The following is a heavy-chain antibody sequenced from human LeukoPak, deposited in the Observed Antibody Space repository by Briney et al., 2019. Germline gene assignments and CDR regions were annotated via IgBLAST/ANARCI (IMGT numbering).Heavy chain of an antibody. D-gene: IGHD1-26*01. Sequence: PSETLSLTCAVYGGSFSGYFWSWIRQPPGKGLEWIGEINHSGSTNYNPSLKSRLTMSVDTSKNQVSLKLSSVTAADTAVYYCARVEEVVGVNWFGSWGQGTLVTVSS. J-gene: IGHJ5*01. CDR3: ARVEEVVGVNWFGS. V-gene: IGHV4-34*01. CDR2: INHSGST. CDR1: GGSFSGYF.